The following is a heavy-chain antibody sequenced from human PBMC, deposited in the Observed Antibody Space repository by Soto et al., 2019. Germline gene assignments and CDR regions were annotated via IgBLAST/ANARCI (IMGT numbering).Heavy chain of an antibody. V-gene: IGHV1-8*01. Sequence: QVQLVQSGAEVKKPGASVKVSCKASGYTFTSYDINWVRQATGQGLEWMGWMNPNSGNTGYAQKVQGRVTMTRNTSISTAYMELSRLRSEDTAVNYWARSTNDYGDRHWGQGTLVTVSS. D-gene: IGHD4-17*01. CDR1: GYTFTSYD. CDR3: ARSTNDYGDRH. CDR2: MNPNSGNT. J-gene: IGHJ4*02.